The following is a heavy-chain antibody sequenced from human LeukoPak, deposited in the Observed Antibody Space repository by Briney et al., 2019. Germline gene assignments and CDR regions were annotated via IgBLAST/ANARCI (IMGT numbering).Heavy chain of an antibody. CDR1: GYTFTDDY. CDR3: ARYYGSGKGSDDYYYYYYMDV. J-gene: IGHJ6*03. V-gene: IGHV1-2*02. Sequence: ASVKVSCKASGYTFTDDYMHWVRQAPGQGLEWMGWINPNSGGTNYAQKFQGRVTMTRDTSISTAYMELSRLRSDDTAVYYCARYYGSGKGSDDYYYYYYMDVWGKGTTVTVSS. D-gene: IGHD3-10*01. CDR2: INPNSGGT.